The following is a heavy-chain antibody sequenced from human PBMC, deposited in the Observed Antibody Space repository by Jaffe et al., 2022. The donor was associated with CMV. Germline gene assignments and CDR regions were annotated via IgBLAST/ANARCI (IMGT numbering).Heavy chain of an antibody. D-gene: IGHD6-13*01. V-gene: IGHV3-48*02. CDR3: ARDVLGSAAGSFGMDV. CDR1: GFTFSSYS. Sequence: EVQLVESGGGLVQPGGSLRLSCAASGFTFSSYSMNWVRQAPGKGLEWVSYISSSSSTIYYADSVKGRFTISRDNAKNSLYLQMNSLRDEDTAVYYCARDVLGSAAGSFGMDVWGQGTTVTVSS. CDR2: ISSSSSTI. J-gene: IGHJ6*02.